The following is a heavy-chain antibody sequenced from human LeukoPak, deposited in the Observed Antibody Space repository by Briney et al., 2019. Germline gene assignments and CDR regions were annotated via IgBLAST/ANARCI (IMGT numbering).Heavy chain of an antibody. CDR1: GGSISSGGYY. J-gene: IGHJ4*02. CDR2: IYYSGST. CDR3: ARGVSSGWYVGY. Sequence: SETLSLTCTVSGGSISSGGYYWSWIRQHPGKGLEWIGYIYYSGSTYYNPSLKSRFTISVDTSKNQFSLKLSSVTAADTAVYYCARGVSSGWYVGYWGQGTLVTVSS. D-gene: IGHD6-19*01. V-gene: IGHV4-31*03.